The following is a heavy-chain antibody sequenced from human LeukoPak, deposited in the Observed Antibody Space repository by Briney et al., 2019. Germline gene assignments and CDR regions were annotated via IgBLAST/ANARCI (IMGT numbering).Heavy chain of an antibody. V-gene: IGHV3-33*01. CDR3: ARDALWFGEFDFDY. CDR2: IWYDGSNK. D-gene: IGHD3-10*01. Sequence: GGSLRLSCAASGFTFSSYGMHWVRQAPGKGLEWVAVIWYDGSNKYYADSVKGRFTISRDNSKNTLYLQMNSLRAEDTAVYYCARDALWFGEFDFDYWGQGTLVTVSS. CDR1: GFTFSSYG. J-gene: IGHJ4*02.